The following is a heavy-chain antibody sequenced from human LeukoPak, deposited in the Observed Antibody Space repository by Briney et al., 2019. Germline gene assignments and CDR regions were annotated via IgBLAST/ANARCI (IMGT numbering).Heavy chain of an antibody. CDR1: GYTFTSYY. Sequence: ASVKVSCKASGYTFTSYYMHWVRQAPGQGLECMGWMNPNSGNTGYAQKFQGRVTITRNTSISTAYMELSSLRSEDTAVYYCARGRHYYDSSGYYSGYYFDYWGQGTLVTVSS. CDR2: MNPNSGNT. D-gene: IGHD3-22*01. CDR3: ARGRHYYDSSGYYSGYYFDY. J-gene: IGHJ4*02. V-gene: IGHV1-8*03.